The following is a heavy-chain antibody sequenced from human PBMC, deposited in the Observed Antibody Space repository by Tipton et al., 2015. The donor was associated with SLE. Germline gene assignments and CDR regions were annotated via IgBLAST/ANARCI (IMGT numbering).Heavy chain of an antibody. D-gene: IGHD3-22*01. Sequence: SLRLSCAASGFNFKICAMHWVRQAPGKGLEWEAFISEDETYKSYADSVNGRFTISRDNSKNTLYLQMKNLRAEDTSVYYCATDSYCDSRGYPDYWGQGALVTVSS. CDR1: GFNFKICA. V-gene: IGHV3-30*04. CDR2: ISEDETYK. CDR3: ATDSYCDSRGYPDY. J-gene: IGHJ4*02.